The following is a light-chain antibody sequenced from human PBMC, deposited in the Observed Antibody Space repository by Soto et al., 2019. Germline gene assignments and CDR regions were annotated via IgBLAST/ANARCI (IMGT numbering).Light chain of an antibody. CDR2: DVR. CDR3: ASCTASSTYV. V-gene: IGLV2-14*03. J-gene: IGLJ1*01. CDR1: SSDVGAFTY. Sequence: TSSDVGAFTYVSWCQQHPGKAPKFMIFDVRSRPSGVSDRFSGSKSGNTASLTISGLQTDDEADYYCASCTASSTYVFGTGTKVTVL.